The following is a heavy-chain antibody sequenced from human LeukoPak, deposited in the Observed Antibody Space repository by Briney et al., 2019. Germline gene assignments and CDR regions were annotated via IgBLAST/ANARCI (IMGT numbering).Heavy chain of an antibody. CDR2: ISSSSSYI. CDR3: ARDFSDARFDY. Sequence: GGSLRLSCAASGFTFSSYSMNWVRPAPGKGLEWVSSISSSSSYIYYADSVKGRFTISRDNAKNSLYLQMNSLRAEDTAVYYCARDFSDARFDYWGQGTLVTVSS. CDR1: GFTFSSYS. J-gene: IGHJ4*02. D-gene: IGHD2-21*02. V-gene: IGHV3-21*01.